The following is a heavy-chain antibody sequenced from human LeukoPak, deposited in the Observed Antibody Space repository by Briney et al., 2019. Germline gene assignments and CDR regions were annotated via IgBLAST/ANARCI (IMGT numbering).Heavy chain of an antibody. Sequence: GGSLRLSCAASGFTLNTYAMSWVRQAPGKGLECVSTISGSGSNTYYTDSVKGRFAISRDSSKNTLHLQMNSLRAEDTAVYYCAKGREAYSGSYTPFDSWGQGTLVTVSS. V-gene: IGHV3-23*01. CDR2: ISGSGSNT. D-gene: IGHD1-26*01. CDR1: GFTLNTYA. J-gene: IGHJ4*02. CDR3: AKGREAYSGSYTPFDS.